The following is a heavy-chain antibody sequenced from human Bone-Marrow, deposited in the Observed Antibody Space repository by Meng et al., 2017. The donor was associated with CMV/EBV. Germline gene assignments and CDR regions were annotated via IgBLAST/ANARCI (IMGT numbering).Heavy chain of an antibody. Sequence: GGSLTLSCAASGFTVSSNYMSWVRQAPGKGLEWVSAISGSGGSTYYADSVKGRFTISRDNSKNTLYLQMNSLRAEDTAVYYCEKPAGYSSSWYSHYYYGMDVWGQGTTVTVSS. J-gene: IGHJ6*02. CDR2: ISGSGGST. V-gene: IGHV3-23*01. D-gene: IGHD6-13*01. CDR1: GFTVSSNY. CDR3: EKPAGYSSSWYSHYYYGMDV.